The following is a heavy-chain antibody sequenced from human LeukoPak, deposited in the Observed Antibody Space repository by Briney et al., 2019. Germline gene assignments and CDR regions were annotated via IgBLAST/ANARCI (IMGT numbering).Heavy chain of an antibody. V-gene: IGHV4-34*01. Sequence: SETLSLTCAVYGGSFSGYYWSWIRQTPGKGLEWIGIINYSGNTYYNPSLKSRVTMSVDTSKNQFSVKLSSVTAADTAMYYCTRHKQVVGSSEIDYWGQGMLVTVSS. CDR2: INYSGNT. D-gene: IGHD1-26*01. CDR3: TRHKQVVGSSEIDY. J-gene: IGHJ4*02. CDR1: GGSFSGYY.